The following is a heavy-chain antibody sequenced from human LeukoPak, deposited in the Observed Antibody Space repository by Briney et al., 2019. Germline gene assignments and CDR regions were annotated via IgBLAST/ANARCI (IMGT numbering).Heavy chain of an antibody. CDR1: GGSISTYF. CDR2: VYYSGST. J-gene: IGHJ4*02. D-gene: IGHD1-1*01. CDR3: ARGRRTTGTTPADY. Sequence: PSETLSLTCTVSGGSISTYFWSWIRQPPGKGLEWIGYVYYSGSTNYNPSLKSRVTISVDTSENQFSLKLTSVTAADTAVYYCARGRRTTGTTPADYWGQGTLVTVSS. V-gene: IGHV4-59*01.